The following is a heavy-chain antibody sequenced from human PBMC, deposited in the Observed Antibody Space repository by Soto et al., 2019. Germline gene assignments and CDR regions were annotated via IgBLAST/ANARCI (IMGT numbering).Heavy chain of an antibody. D-gene: IGHD2-21*02. Sequence: QVQRVKSGAEVTKPVFSVKVSCKASRGTFSSYAISWVRQAPGQVLAWMGGSIPIFGTANYAQRVQGRVTINAYKFTSTASMKLSSLRSEDTAVYYCAKFVTPRDSSIEFWGQRTLVT. CDR3: AKFVTPRDSSIEF. V-gene: IGHV1-69*06. J-gene: IGHJ4*02. CDR1: RGTFSSYA. CDR2: SIPIFGTA.